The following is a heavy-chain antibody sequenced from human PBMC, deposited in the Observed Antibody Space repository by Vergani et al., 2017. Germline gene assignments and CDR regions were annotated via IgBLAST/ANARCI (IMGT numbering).Heavy chain of an antibody. V-gene: IGHV3-23*01. J-gene: IGHJ5*02. Sequence: EVQLLESGGDLVQPGGSLRLSCAASGFSFTTCAMSWVRQAPGKGLEWVSTINTNGDYTRYGDSVKGRFTISRDNSKSTLYLQMNSLRDEDTGVYYCARDLRLLYNRFDPWGQGTLVTVSS. CDR1: GFSFTTCA. CDR3: ARDLRLLYNRFDP. D-gene: IGHD1-14*01. CDR2: INTNGDYT.